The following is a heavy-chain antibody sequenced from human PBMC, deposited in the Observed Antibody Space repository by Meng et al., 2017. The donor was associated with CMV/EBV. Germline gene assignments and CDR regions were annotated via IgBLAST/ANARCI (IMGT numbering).Heavy chain of an antibody. CDR3: ARDSAVAGVVDY. Sequence: HLQPAEAGPGLVKPSETPSPTCTVSGGSISSSSYYWGWIRQPPGKGLEWIGSIYYSGSTYYNPSLKSRVTISVDTSKNQFSLKLSSVTAADTAVYYCARDSAVAGVVDYWGQGTLVTVSS. J-gene: IGHJ4*02. V-gene: IGHV4-39*07. CDR1: GGSISSSSYY. D-gene: IGHD6-19*01. CDR2: IYYSGST.